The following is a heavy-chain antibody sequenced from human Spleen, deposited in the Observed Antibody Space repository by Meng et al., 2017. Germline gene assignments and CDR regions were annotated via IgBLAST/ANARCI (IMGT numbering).Heavy chain of an antibody. CDR3: ARGPTTMAHDFDY. Sequence: QVRLRQGGAGVVKPSETLSRTRVVSGGSFSDYYWSWIRQPPGKGLEWIGEINHSGSTNYNPSLESRATISVDTSQNNLSLKLSSVTAADSAVYYCARGPTTMAHDFDYWGQGTLVTVSS. V-gene: IGHV4-34*01. J-gene: IGHJ4*02. D-gene: IGHD4-11*01. CDR1: GGSFSDYY. CDR2: INHSGST.